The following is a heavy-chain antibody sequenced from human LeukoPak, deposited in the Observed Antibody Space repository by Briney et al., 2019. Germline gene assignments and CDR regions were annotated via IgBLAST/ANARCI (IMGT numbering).Heavy chain of an antibody. V-gene: IGHV4-31*03. CDR1: SGSFSSGGYY. J-gene: IGHJ5*02. D-gene: IGHD3-3*01. CDR3: ARRNDPWSGPRNWFDP. CDR2: IYHTGDT. Sequence: PPETLSLTCTVSSGSFSSGGYYWSWIRQHPGKGLEWIGNIYHTGDTFYNPSLQSRFIISVDTSKNQFSLKVSSVTAADTAIYYCARRNDPWSGPRNWFDPWGQGILVTVSS.